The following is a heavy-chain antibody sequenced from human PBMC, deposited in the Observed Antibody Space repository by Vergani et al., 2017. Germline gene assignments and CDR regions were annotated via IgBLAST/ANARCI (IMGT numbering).Heavy chain of an antibody. Sequence: QVQLQESGPGLVKPSQTLSLTCTVSGCSISSGGYYWSWIRQHPGKGLGWIGYIYYSGSTYYNPSLKSRVTISVDTSKYQFSLKLSSVTAADTAVYYCAGDLRPGGYDPNYYGMDVWGQGTTVSVAS. D-gene: IGHD5-12*01. CDR1: GCSISSGGYY. CDR2: IYYSGST. V-gene: IGHV4-31*03. J-gene: IGHJ6*02. CDR3: AGDLRPGGYDPNYYGMDV.